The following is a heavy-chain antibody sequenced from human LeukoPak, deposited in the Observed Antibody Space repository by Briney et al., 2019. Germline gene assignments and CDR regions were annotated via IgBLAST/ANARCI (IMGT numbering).Heavy chain of an antibody. CDR2: IYYSGST. Sequence: PSETLSLTCTVSGGSISSSSYYWGWIRQPPGKGLEWIGSIYYSGSTYYNPSLKSRVTISVDTSKNQFSLKLSSVTAADTAEYYCAREFAFAAAADEGYYFDYWGQGTLVTVSS. J-gene: IGHJ4*02. D-gene: IGHD6-13*01. V-gene: IGHV4-39*07. CDR1: GGSISSSSYY. CDR3: AREFAFAAAADEGYYFDY.